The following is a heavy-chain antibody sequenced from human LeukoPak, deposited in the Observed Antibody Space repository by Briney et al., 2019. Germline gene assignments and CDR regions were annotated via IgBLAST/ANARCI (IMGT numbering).Heavy chain of an antibody. D-gene: IGHD3-10*02. CDR2: ISSSSGSI. J-gene: IGHJ4*02. Sequence: GGSLRLSCAASGFTLSSYSMTWVRQAPGKGLEWVSSISSSSGSIYYADSVKGRFTISRDNAKNSLYLQMNSLRAEDTAVYFCASGSGAPAYYVNPFDYWGQGTLVTVSS. CDR3: ASGSGAPAYYVNPFDY. CDR1: GFTLSSYS. V-gene: IGHV3-21*01.